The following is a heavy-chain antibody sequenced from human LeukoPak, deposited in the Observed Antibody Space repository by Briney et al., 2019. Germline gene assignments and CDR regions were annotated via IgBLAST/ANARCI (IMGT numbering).Heavy chain of an antibody. Sequence: GGSLRLSCAASGFTFSSYSMNWVRQAPGKGLEWVSYISSSSSTIYYADSVKGRFTISRDNAKNSLYLQMNSLRAEDTAVYYCARGLTDFSGYTGFDRGYWGQGTLVTVSS. CDR1: GFTFSSYS. CDR2: ISSSSSTI. CDR3: ARGLTDFSGYTGFDRGY. J-gene: IGHJ4*02. V-gene: IGHV3-48*04. D-gene: IGHD3-22*01.